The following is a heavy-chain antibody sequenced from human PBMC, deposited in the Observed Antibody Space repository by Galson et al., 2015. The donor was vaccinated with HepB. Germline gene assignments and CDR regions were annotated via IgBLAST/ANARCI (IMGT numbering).Heavy chain of an antibody. CDR3: AKSPHFDWLSGGMDV. D-gene: IGHD3-9*01. V-gene: IGHV3-30*18. J-gene: IGHJ6*02. Sequence: SLRLSCAASGFTFSSYGMHWVRQAPGKGLEWVAVISYDGSNKYYADSVKGRFTISRDNSKNTLYLQMNSLRAEDTAVYYCAKSPHFDWLSGGMDVWGQGTTVTVSS. CDR2: ISYDGSNK. CDR1: GFTFSSYG.